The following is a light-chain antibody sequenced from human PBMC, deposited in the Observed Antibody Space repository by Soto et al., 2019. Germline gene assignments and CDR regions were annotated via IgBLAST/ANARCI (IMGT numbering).Light chain of an antibody. CDR1: QGIGNS. V-gene: IGKV1-27*01. Sequence: DIQMTQSPPSLSASVGDRVTITCRASQGIGNSLAWYQQKPGTVPKLLIYSASTLQSGVPSRFSGSGSGTDFTLTISSLQPEDVAAYYCQKYNTVPATFGQGTRLENK. CDR2: SAS. J-gene: IGKJ5*01. CDR3: QKYNTVPAT.